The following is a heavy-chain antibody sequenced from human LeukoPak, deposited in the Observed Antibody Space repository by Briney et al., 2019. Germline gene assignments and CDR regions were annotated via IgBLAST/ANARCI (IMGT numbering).Heavy chain of an antibody. CDR1: GFTFGTHS. V-gene: IGHV3-23*01. CDR3: AKYCVTTTCYERLFDF. D-gene: IGHD2-2*01. Sequence: PGGSLRLSCATSGFTFGTHSMSWVRQAPGKGLEWVSGISGSGDRTHYADSVKGRFTISRDNSKNTVTLQMNSLTVDDTAVYHCAKYCVTTTCYERLFDFWGQGTLVTVSS. J-gene: IGHJ4*02. CDR2: ISGSGDRT.